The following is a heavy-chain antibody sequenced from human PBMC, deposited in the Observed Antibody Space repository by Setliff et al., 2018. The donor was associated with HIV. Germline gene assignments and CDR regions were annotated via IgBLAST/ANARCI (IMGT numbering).Heavy chain of an antibody. CDR2: IHHTGHI. Sequence: PSETLSLTCAFYGESSNDYYWNWIRQPPGKGLEWIGEIHHTGHINNHPSFKSRVTISLDKSTNQFSLKMKSVTAADSAVYYCARFEVTPVTTRDSWGQGTLVTVSS. D-gene: IGHD4-17*01. CDR3: ARFEVTPVTTRDS. V-gene: IGHV4-34*01. CDR1: GESSNDYY. J-gene: IGHJ4*02.